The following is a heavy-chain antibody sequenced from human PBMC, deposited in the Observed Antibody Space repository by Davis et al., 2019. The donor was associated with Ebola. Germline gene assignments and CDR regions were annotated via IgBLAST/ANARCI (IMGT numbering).Heavy chain of an antibody. D-gene: IGHD3-10*01. Sequence: GSLRLSCTVSGGSISSSSYYWGWIRQPPGKGLEWIGEINHSGSTNYNPSLKSRVTISVDTSKNQFSLKLSSVTAADTAVYYCARGMGHYYGSGSYYTRYYFDYWGQGTLVTVSS. J-gene: IGHJ4*02. CDR2: INHSGST. CDR1: GGSISSSSYY. CDR3: ARGMGHYYGSGSYYTRYYFDY. V-gene: IGHV4-39*07.